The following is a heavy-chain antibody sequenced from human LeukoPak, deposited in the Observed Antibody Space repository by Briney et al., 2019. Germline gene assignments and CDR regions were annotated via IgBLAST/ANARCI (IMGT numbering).Heavy chain of an antibody. D-gene: IGHD6-13*01. V-gene: IGHV3-23*01. CDR1: GFTFSSYG. CDR2: ISGSGGST. CDR3: AKERGSSNVFDY. Sequence: SGGSLRLSCAASGFTFSSYGMSWVRQAPGKGLEWVSAISGSGGSTYYADSVKGRFTISRDNSKNTLYLQMNSLRAEDTAVYYCAKERGSSNVFDYWGQGTLVTVSS. J-gene: IGHJ4*02.